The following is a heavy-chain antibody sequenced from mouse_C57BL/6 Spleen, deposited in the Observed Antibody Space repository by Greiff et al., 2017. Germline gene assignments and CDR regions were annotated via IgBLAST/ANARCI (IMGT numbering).Heavy chain of an antibody. V-gene: IGHV1-72*01. J-gene: IGHJ2*01. D-gene: IGHD2-4*01. CDR2: IAPNSGGT. Sequence: QFQLQQPGAELVKPGASVKLSCMASGYTFTSYWMHWVKQRPGRGLEWIGRIAPNSGGTKYNEKFKSKATLTVDKPSSTAYMQLSSLTSEDSAVYYCARFRGDDYDYFDYWGQGTTLTVSS. CDR1: GYTFTSYW. CDR3: ARFRGDDYDYFDY.